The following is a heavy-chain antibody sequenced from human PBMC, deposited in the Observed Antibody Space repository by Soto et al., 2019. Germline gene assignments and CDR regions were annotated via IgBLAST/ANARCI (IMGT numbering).Heavy chain of an antibody. D-gene: IGHD6-6*01. CDR2: FEPEDGET. Sequence: ASVKVSCKVSGYTLTELSMHWVRQAPGKGLEWMGGFEPEDGETIYAQKFQGRVTMTEDTSTDTAYMELSSLRSDDTAVYYCAREVVETSSLWLDPWGQGTLVTVSS. V-gene: IGHV1-24*01. CDR3: AREVVETSSLWLDP. CDR1: GYTLTELS. J-gene: IGHJ5*02.